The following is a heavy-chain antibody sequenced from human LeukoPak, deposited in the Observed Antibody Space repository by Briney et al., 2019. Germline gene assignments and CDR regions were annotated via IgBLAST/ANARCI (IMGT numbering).Heavy chain of an antibody. CDR3: ARSASGPLDY. Sequence: GGSLRLSCAASGFTFTDYNLNWVRQAPGKGLEWVPSISSNDVYIYYADSVQGRFTVSRDNARNSLYLQMNSLRVDDTAVYYCARSASGPLDYWGQGTLVTVSS. CDR1: GFTFTDYN. D-gene: IGHD2-8*02. V-gene: IGHV3-21*06. J-gene: IGHJ4*02. CDR2: ISSNDVYI.